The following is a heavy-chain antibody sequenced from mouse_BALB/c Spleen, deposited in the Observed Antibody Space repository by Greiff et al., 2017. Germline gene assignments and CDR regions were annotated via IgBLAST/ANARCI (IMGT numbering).Heavy chain of an antibody. CDR1: GYTFTSYW. CDR2: IYPGSGST. Sequence: LQQPGSELVRPGASVKLSCKASGYTFTSYWMHWVKQRPGQGLEWIGNIYPGSGSTNYDEKFKSKATLTVDTSSSTAYMQLSSLTSEDSAVYYCTRHGSSPYYYAMDYWGQGTSVTVSS. J-gene: IGHJ4*01. D-gene: IGHD1-1*01. CDR3: TRHGSSPYYYAMDY. V-gene: IGHV1S22*01.